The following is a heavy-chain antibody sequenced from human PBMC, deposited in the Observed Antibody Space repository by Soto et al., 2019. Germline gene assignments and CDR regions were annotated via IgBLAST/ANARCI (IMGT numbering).Heavy chain of an antibody. V-gene: IGHV1-69*02. D-gene: IGHD2-15*01. CDR3: ATLYCSGGSCPQTPYYYYYMDV. J-gene: IGHJ6*03. Sequence: ASVKVSCKASGGTFSSYTISWVRQAPGQGLEWMGRIIPILGIANYAQKFQGRVTITADKSTSTAYMELSSLRSEDTAVYYCATLYCSGGSCPQTPYYYYYMDVWGKGTTVTVSS. CDR1: GGTFSSYT. CDR2: IIPILGIA.